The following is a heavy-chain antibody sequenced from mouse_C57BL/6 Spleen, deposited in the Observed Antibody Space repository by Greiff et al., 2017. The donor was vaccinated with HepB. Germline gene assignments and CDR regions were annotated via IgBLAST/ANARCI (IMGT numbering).Heavy chain of an antibody. CDR2: ISSGSSTN. Sequence: EVQRVESGGGLVKPGGSLKLSCAASGFTFSDYGMHWVRQAPEKGLEWVAYISSGSSTNYYADTVKGRFTISRDNAKNTLFLQMTSLRSEDTAMYYCARPYYYGSSYFDYWGQGTTLTVSS. J-gene: IGHJ2*01. V-gene: IGHV5-17*01. D-gene: IGHD1-1*01. CDR3: ARPYYYGSSYFDY. CDR1: GFTFSDYG.